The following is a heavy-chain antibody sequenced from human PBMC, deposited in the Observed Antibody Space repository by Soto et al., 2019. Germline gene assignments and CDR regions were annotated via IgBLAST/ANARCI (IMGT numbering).Heavy chain of an antibody. Sequence: GESLKISCKGSGYSFTSYWIGWVRQMPGKGLEWMGIIYPGDSDTRYSPSFQGQVTISADKSISTAYLQWSSLKASDTAMYYWARHELGYCSGGSCSQADYWGQGTLVTVS. D-gene: IGHD2-15*01. J-gene: IGHJ4*02. CDR1: GYSFTSYW. CDR3: ARHELGYCSGGSCSQADY. V-gene: IGHV5-51*01. CDR2: IYPGDSDT.